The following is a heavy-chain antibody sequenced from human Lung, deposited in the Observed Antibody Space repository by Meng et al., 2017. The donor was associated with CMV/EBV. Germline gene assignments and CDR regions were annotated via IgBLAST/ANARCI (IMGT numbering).Heavy chain of an antibody. CDR3: ARAVNDDFWSEYYRSDRIDY. J-gene: IGHJ4*02. D-gene: IGHD3-3*01. Sequence: SETLSLXCAVYGGSLSGSYWGWIRQTPEKGLEWIGEINHSGSTTYNPSLKSRVTISIDTSKNQFSLKLSSVTAADTAVYYCARAVNDDFWSEYYRSDRIDYWGKGTXVTVSS. V-gene: IGHV4-34*01. CDR1: GGSLSGSY. CDR2: INHSGST.